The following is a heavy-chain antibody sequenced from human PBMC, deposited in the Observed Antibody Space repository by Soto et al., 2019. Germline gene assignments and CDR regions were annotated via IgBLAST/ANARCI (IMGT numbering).Heavy chain of an antibody. Sequence: EVQLVESGGGLVQPGGSLRLSCAAYGFTFSSYSMNWVRQAPGKGLEWVSYISSSSSTIYYADSVKGRFTISRDNAKNSLYRQMNSLRDEDTAVYYCAREWDCSGGSCYRGGVDYWGQGTLNTVSS. CDR3: AREWDCSGGSCYRGGVDY. D-gene: IGHD2-15*01. J-gene: IGHJ4*02. V-gene: IGHV3-48*02. CDR2: ISSSSSTI. CDR1: GFTFSSYS.